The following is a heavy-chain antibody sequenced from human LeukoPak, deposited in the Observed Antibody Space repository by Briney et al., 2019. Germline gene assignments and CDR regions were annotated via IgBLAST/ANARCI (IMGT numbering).Heavy chain of an antibody. J-gene: IGHJ4*02. CDR2: ISSSSTYI. CDR3: ARGEAAAGTNFDY. CDR1: GFTFSSYS. V-gene: IGHV3-21*01. D-gene: IGHD6-13*01. Sequence: PAGSLRLSCAASGFTFSSYSMNWVRQAPGKGLEWVSSISSSSTYIYYADSVKGRFTISRDNAKNSLYLQMNSLRAEDTGVYYCARGEAAAGTNFDYWGQGTLVTVSS.